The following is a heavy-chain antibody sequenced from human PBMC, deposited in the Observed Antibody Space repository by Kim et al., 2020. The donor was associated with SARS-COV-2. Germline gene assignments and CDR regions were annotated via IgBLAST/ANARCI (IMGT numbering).Heavy chain of an antibody. V-gene: IGHV1-46*01. CDR1: GYTFTSYY. CDR2: INPSGGST. CDR3: ARERPVGDSYYYGMDV. J-gene: IGHJ6*02. Sequence: ASVKVSCKASGYTFTSYYMHWVRQAPGQGLEWMGIINPSGGSTSYAQKFQGRVTMTRDTSTSTVYMELSSLRSEDTAVYYCARERPVGDSYYYGMDVWGQGTTVTVSS.